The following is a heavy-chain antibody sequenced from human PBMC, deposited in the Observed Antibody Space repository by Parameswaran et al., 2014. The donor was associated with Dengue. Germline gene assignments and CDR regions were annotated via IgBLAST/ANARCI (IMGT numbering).Heavy chain of an antibody. D-gene: IGHD5-12*01. J-gene: IGHJ6*02. Sequence: PGKGLEWIGEINHSGSTNYNPSLKSRVTISVDTSKNQFSLKLSSVTAADTAVYYCAREPIWGGSGYDSYYYYGMDVWGQGTTVTVSS. CDR3: AREPIWGGSGYDSYYYYGMDV. CDR2: INHSGST. V-gene: IGHV4-34*01.